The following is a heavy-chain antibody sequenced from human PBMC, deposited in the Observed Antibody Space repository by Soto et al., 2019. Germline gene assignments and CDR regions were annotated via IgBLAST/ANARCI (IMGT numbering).Heavy chain of an antibody. CDR3: AKLGSSSWTTNYYLDY. CDR2: ITDSGDDT. Sequence: EVQLLESGGGLVQPGGSLRLSCAASGFTFNNYAMGWVRQAPGKGLEWVSAITDSGDDTYYIDSVKGRFTISRDNSKSTLYLQMNSLRAQDTAIYYCAKLGSSSWTTNYYLDYWGQGTLVTVSS. D-gene: IGHD2-2*01. CDR1: GFTFNNYA. J-gene: IGHJ4*02. V-gene: IGHV3-23*01.